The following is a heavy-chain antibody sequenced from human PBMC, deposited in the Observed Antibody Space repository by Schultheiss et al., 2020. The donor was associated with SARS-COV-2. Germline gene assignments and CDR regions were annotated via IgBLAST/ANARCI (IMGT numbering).Heavy chain of an antibody. J-gene: IGHJ6*03. CDR2: ISYDGSNK. CDR1: GFTFSTYA. CDR3: ASPPRITIFGVLYYYMDV. V-gene: IGHV3-30*07. Sequence: GGSLRLSCAASGFTFSTYAMSWVRQAPGKGLEWVAVISYDGSNKYYADSVKGRFTISRDNAKNSLYLQMNSLRAEDTAVYYCASPPRITIFGVLYYYMDVWGKGTTVTVSS. D-gene: IGHD3-3*01.